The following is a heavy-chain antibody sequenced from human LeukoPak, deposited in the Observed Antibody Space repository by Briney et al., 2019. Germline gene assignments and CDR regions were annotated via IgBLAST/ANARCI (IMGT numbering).Heavy chain of an antibody. D-gene: IGHD3-22*01. Sequence: GGSLRLSCAASGFTFSSYAMSWVRQAPGKGLEWVSAISGSGGSTYYADSVKGRFTISRDNSKYTLYLQMNSLRAEDTAVYYCAKDWNYYDGSGYLDYWGQGTLVTVSS. CDR1: GFTFSSYA. V-gene: IGHV3-23*01. CDR3: AKDWNYYDGSGYLDY. CDR2: ISGSGGST. J-gene: IGHJ4*02.